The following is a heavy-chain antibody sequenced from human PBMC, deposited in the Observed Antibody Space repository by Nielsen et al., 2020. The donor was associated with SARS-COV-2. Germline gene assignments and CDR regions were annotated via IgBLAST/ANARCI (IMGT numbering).Heavy chain of an antibody. CDR3: AKLEYYYYGMDV. CDR2: ISGSGGST. D-gene: IGHD1-1*01. CDR1: GFTFSSYA. Sequence: GESLKISCAASGFTFSSYAMSWVRQAPGKGLEWVSAISGSGGSTYYADSVKGRFTISRDNSKNTLYLQMNSLRAEDTAVYYCAKLEYYYYGMDVWGQGTTVTVSS. V-gene: IGHV3-23*01. J-gene: IGHJ6*02.